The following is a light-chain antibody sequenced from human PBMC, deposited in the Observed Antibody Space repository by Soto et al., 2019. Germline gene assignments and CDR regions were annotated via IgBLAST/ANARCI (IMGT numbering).Light chain of an antibody. CDR2: GAS. J-gene: IGKJ1*01. Sequence: EIVLTQSPGTLSLSPGERATLSCRASQNVRSGYLAWYQQKPGQAPRLLIYGASTRATGIPARFSGSGSGTEFTLTISSLQSEDFAVYYCQQYNNWPPWTFGQGTKVDIK. CDR1: QNVRSGY. CDR3: QQYNNWPPWT. V-gene: IGKV3-15*01.